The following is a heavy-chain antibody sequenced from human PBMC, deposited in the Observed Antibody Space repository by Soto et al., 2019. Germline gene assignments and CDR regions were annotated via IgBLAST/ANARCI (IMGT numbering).Heavy chain of an antibody. J-gene: IGHJ6*03. Sequence: ASVTVSCKASGYTFTSYDINWVRQATGQGLEWMGWINPYNGNTDYAQKLQGRVTMTRDTSTSTAYMELRSLRSDDTAVYYCARDGYCSGGSCYSDQSYYYYYYMDVWGKGTTVTVSS. CDR2: INPYNGNT. D-gene: IGHD2-15*01. CDR3: ARDGYCSGGSCYSDQSYYYYYYMDV. V-gene: IGHV1-18*01. CDR1: GYTFTSYD.